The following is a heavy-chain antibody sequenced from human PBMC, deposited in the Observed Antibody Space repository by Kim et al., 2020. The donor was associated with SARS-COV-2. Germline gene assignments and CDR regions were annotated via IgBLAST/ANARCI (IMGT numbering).Heavy chain of an antibody. J-gene: IGHJ2*01. D-gene: IGHD3-16*01. Sequence: GGSLRLSCAGSGLTLVNHDMNWVRQAPGKGLEWVSSISDYYGGTYSDYVRGRFTISRDSSKNTVFLQMNSLRAEDTAVHYCARFIPHWYVVLRGRGSRVTVSS. CDR1: GLTLVNHD. CDR3: ARFIPHWYVVL. V-gene: IGHV3-23*01. CDR2: ISDYYGGT.